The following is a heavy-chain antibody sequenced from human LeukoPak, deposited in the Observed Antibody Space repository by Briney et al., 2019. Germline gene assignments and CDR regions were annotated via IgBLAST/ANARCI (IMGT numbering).Heavy chain of an antibody. CDR1: GGSISSYY. Sequence: SETLSLTCTVSGGSISSYYWSWIRQPAGKGLEWIGRIYTSGSTNCNPSLKSRVTMSVDTSKNQFSLKLSSVTAADTAVYYCARVGYGDYEGDHYFDYWGQGTLVTVSS. CDR3: ARVGYGDYEGDHYFDY. J-gene: IGHJ4*02. D-gene: IGHD4-17*01. V-gene: IGHV4-4*07. CDR2: IYTSGST.